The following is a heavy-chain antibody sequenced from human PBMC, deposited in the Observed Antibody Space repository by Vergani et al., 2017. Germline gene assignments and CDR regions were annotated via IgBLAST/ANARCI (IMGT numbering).Heavy chain of an antibody. Sequence: QVQLQQWGPGLVKPSQTLSLTCTVSGGSISSGGYYWSWIRQHPGKGLEWIGYIYYSGSTYYNPSLKSRVTISVDTSKNQFSLKLSSGTAADTAVYYCAGGAMVRGVIFFFDYWGQGTLVTVSS. D-gene: IGHD3-10*01. V-gene: IGHV4-31*03. CDR1: GGSISSGGYY. CDR3: AGGAMVRGVIFFFDY. J-gene: IGHJ4*02. CDR2: IYYSGST.